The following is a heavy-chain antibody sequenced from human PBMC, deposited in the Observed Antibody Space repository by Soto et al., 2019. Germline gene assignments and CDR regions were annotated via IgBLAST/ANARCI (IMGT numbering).Heavy chain of an antibody. D-gene: IGHD2-15*01. J-gene: IGHJ6*04. CDR2: IQSGGST. CDR1: GFTVSRKY. V-gene: IGHV3-66*01. Sequence: EVQLVESGGGLVQPGGSLRLSCAASGFTVSRKYMSWVRQAPGKGLEWVSLIQSGGSTYYAGSVKGRFTISRDNSENTLFLQMNRLRVEDTPVYYCTRDDVHWSRGRCYGVPMDVWGTGTTVTASA. CDR3: TRDDVHWSRGRCYGVPMDV.